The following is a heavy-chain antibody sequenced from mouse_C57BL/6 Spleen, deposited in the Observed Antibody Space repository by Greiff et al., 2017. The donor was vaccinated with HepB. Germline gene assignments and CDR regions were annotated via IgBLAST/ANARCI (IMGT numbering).Heavy chain of an antibody. CDR2: IDPSDSYT. Sequence: VQLQQSGAELVKPGASVKLSCKASGYTFTSYWMQWVKQRPGQGLEWIGAIDPSDSYTNYNQKFKGKATLTVDTSSSTAYMQLSSLTSEDSAVYYCARRRYQLPDYWGQGTTLTVSS. CDR1: GYTFTSYW. V-gene: IGHV1-50*01. J-gene: IGHJ2*01. CDR3: ARRRYQLPDY. D-gene: IGHD1-1*01.